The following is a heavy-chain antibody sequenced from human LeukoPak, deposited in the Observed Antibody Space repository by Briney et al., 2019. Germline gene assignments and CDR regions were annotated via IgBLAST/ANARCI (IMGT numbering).Heavy chain of an antibody. CDR1: GDSINSSNYY. V-gene: IGHV4-39*07. CDR2: IYFSGST. J-gene: IGHJ3*01. CDR3: ARVSGQQRSNFLWGHAFDV. D-gene: IGHD2-15*01. Sequence: SETLSLTCAVSGDSINSSNYYWGWIRQPPGKGLEWIGSIYFSGSTYYNPSLKSRVTVSEDTSRNHFFLRLTSVTAADTAVYYCARVSGQQRSNFLWGHAFDVWGQGTRVTVSA.